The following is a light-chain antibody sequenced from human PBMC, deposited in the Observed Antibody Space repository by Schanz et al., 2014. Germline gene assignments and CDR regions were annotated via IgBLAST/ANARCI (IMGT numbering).Light chain of an antibody. J-gene: IGLJ3*02. V-gene: IGLV2-14*03. CDR1: SSDIDGYNY. Sequence: QSALTQPASVSGSPGQSITISCTGISSDIDGYNYVSWYQQHPGKGSKVLIYDVSDRPSGVSNHFSGSKSGDTAYLTISGLQAEDEADYYCSSYTSTNTLEVFGGGTKLTVL. CDR2: DVS. CDR3: SSYTSTNTLEV.